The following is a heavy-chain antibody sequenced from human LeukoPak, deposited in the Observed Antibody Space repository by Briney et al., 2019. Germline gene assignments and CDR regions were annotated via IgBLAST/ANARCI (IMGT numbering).Heavy chain of an antibody. CDR3: ARGFQWHPKPCVFDV. CDR1: GGSTSSYY. Sequence: SETLSLTCTISGGSTSSYYWSWIRQSPGKGLEWIGDIYYTGDTNDNPSLKSRASISIDTSNNQFSLRLRSVTAADTAVYYSARGFQWHPKPCVFDVWGQGTMVTVSS. D-gene: IGHD2-8*01. J-gene: IGHJ3*01. V-gene: IGHV4-59*01. CDR2: IYYTGDT.